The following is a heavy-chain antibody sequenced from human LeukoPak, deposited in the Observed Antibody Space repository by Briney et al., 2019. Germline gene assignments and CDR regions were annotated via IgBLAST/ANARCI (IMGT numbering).Heavy chain of an antibody. CDR2: IRHDGREK. D-gene: IGHD4-23*01. V-gene: IGHV3-7*01. CDR3: ARGRPHGNDY. Sequence: GGSLRLSCAASGFIFSSYWMTWVRQAPRKAPEWVANIRHDGREKYYVGSVKGRFIISRDNAKNSLYLQMNSLRVEDTAVYYCARGRPHGNDYWGQGTLVTVSS. CDR1: GFIFSSYW. J-gene: IGHJ4*02.